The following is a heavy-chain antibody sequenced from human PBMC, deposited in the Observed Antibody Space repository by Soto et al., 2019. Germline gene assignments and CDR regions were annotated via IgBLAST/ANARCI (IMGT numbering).Heavy chain of an antibody. CDR2: ISGSGGST. D-gene: IGHD2-8*01. Sequence: GGSLRLSCAASGFTFSSYAMSWVRQAPGKGPEWVSAISGSGGSTYYADSVKGRFTISRDNSKNTLYLQMNSLRAEDTAVYYCAKDLLLMVYAIRINQKTYYFDYWGQGTLVTVSS. V-gene: IGHV3-23*01. CDR3: AKDLLLMVYAIRINQKTYYFDY. J-gene: IGHJ4*02. CDR1: GFTFSSYA.